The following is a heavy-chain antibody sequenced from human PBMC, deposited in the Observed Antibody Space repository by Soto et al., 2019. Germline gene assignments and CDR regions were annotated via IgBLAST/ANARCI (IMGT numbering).Heavy chain of an antibody. V-gene: IGHV1-3*01. D-gene: IGHD6-19*01. Sequence: QVQLVQSGAEVKKPGASVKVSCKASGYTFTSYAMHWVRQAPGQRLEWMGWINAGNGNTKYSQKFQGRVTITRDTSASTAYMELSSLRSEDTAVYYCAAGQPPTRIAVAGTRVFDYWGQGTLVTVSS. CDR1: GYTFTSYA. CDR2: INAGNGNT. CDR3: AAGQPPTRIAVAGTRVFDY. J-gene: IGHJ4*02.